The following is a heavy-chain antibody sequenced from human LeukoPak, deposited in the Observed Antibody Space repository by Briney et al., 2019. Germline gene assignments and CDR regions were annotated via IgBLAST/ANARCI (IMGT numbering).Heavy chain of an antibody. Sequence: GGSLKISCKGSGYSFSSYRIGRVGQMARKRFVWMGIIYPGDSDTRYSPSFQGQVTISADKSISTAYLQWSSLKASDTAMYYCARRQSSSHYDYWGQGTLVTVSS. CDR1: GYSFSSYR. V-gene: IGHV5-51*01. J-gene: IGHJ4*02. CDR3: ARRQSSSHYDY. D-gene: IGHD6-13*01. CDR2: IYPGDSDT.